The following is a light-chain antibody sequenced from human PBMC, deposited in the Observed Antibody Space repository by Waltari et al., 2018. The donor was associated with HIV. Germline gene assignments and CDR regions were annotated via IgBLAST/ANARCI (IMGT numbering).Light chain of an antibody. Sequence: DLQMTQSPPALSASVGDRVTITCRASQNIGTYLNWYQQRPGEAPKALIYRASTLQSGVSSRFSGSGSGTEFTLTITSLQSEDFATYICQQSFSSPTFGPGTKLEI. CDR1: QNIGTY. CDR3: QQSFSSPT. V-gene: IGKV1-39*01. CDR2: RAS. J-gene: IGKJ3*01.